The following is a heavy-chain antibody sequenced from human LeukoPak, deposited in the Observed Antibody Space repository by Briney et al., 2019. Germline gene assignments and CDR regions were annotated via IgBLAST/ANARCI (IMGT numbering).Heavy chain of an antibody. CDR2: IHTSGTT. Sequence: PSETLSITCTVTGDSMGTYYWSFIRQPAGKGLEWIGRIHTSGTTWYNASLTSRVTMSIDASNNQTSLRLASSTAARTALDNCWRISGSYFDYWGQGTVVTVSS. V-gene: IGHV4-4*07. CDR1: GDSMGTYY. D-gene: IGHD1-26*01. CDR3: WRISGSYFDY. J-gene: IGHJ4*02.